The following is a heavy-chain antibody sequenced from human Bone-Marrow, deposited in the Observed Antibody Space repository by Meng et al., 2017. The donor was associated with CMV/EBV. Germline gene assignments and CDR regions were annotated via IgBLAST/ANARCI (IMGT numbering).Heavy chain of an antibody. CDR1: GGSFSGYY. V-gene: IGHV4-34*01. Sequence: SETLSLTCAVYGGSFSGYYWSWIRQPPGKGLEWIGEINHSGSTNYNPSLKSRVTISVDTSKNQFSLKLSSVTAADTAVYYCVVLGAIDYWGQGTLVTFYS. J-gene: IGHJ4*02. CDR2: INHSGST. D-gene: IGHD1-26*01. CDR3: VVLGAIDY.